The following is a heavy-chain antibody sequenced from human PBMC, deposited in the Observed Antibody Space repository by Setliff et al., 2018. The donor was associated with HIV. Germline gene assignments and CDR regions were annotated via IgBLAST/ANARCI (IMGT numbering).Heavy chain of an antibody. CDR1: GYTFIDYF. D-gene: IGHD3-10*01. CDR3: AFSIYRSGSYSFIFDY. J-gene: IGHJ4*02. V-gene: IGHV1-2*02. Sequence: ASVKVSCKASGYTFIDYFMHWVRQAPGQGLEWMGWISPDNGNRRILRRFQGRVTMTRDTFINTAYMELSGLTSDDTAMYYCAFSIYRSGSYSFIFDYWGQGTLVTVS. CDR2: ISPDNGNR.